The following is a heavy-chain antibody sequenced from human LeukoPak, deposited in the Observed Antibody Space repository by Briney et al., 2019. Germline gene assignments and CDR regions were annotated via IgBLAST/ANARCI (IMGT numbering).Heavy chain of an antibody. CDR3: ARGPDVVLVSHWSFFDY. V-gene: IGHV3-64*01. CDR1: GFTFSSYA. CDR2: IRSSGGST. Sequence: GVSLRLSCAASGFTFSSYAMHWVRQVPGKGLEYVSAIRSSGGSTYYANSVKGRFTISRDNSKNTLYLQMGSLRTEDMAIYYCARGPDVVLVSHWSFFDYWGQGTLVTVSS. J-gene: IGHJ4*02. D-gene: IGHD2-8*02.